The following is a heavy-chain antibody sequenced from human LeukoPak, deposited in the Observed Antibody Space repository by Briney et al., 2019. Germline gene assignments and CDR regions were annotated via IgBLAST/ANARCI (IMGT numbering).Heavy chain of an antibody. CDR1: GFTVSNWA. Sequence: GGSLRLSCAASGFTVSNWAIHWVRQAPGRGLEWVAAISYDGSNKFYADSVKGRFTISRDNSKNSLYLLMNSLRAEDTALYYCARGYCGTTSCYNDYWGQGTLVTVSS. CDR3: ARGYCGTTSCYNDY. CDR2: ISYDGSNK. V-gene: IGHV3-30*04. J-gene: IGHJ4*02. D-gene: IGHD2-2*02.